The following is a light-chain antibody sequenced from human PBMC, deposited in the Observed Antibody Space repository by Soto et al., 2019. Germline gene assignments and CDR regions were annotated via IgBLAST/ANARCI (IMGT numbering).Light chain of an antibody. CDR1: SPNIENNY. CDR3: GTWDSSLSAYV. Sequence: QSVLTQPPSVSAAPGQKVTISCSGSSPNIENNYVSWYQQFPGTAPKLFIYDNHKRPSGIPDRFSGSKSGTSATLGITGLQTGDEADYYCGTWDSSLSAYVFGTGTKVTVL. CDR2: DNH. J-gene: IGLJ1*01. V-gene: IGLV1-51*01.